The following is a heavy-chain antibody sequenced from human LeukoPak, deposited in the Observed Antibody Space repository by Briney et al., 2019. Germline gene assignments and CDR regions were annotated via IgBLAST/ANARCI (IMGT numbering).Heavy chain of an antibody. D-gene: IGHD3-22*01. CDR1: GFTFSSYS. V-gene: IGHV3-21*01. J-gene: IGHJ3*02. CDR3: AKGRAIEACDM. Sequence: GGSLRLSCAASGFTFSSYSMNWVRQAPGKGLEWVSSISSSRSYIYYADSVKGRFTISRDNAKNSLYLQMNSLRAEDTAVYYCAKGRAIEACDMWGQGTMVSVSS. CDR2: ISSSRSYI.